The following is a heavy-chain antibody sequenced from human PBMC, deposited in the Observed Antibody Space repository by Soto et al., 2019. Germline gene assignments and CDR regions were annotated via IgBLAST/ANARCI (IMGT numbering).Heavy chain of an antibody. Sequence: SETLSLTCAVSGGSISSGGYSWSWIRQPPGKGLEWIGYIYHSGSTYYNPSLKSRVTISVDRSKNQFSLKLSSVTAADTAVYYRDRKDKAMAKLDYWGQGTLVTVSS. CDR3: DRKDKAMAKLDY. CDR1: GGSISSGGYS. D-gene: IGHD5-18*01. J-gene: IGHJ4*02. CDR2: IYHSGST. V-gene: IGHV4-30-2*01.